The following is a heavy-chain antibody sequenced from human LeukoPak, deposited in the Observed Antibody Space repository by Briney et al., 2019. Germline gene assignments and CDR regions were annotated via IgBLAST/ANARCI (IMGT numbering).Heavy chain of an antibody. V-gene: IGHV4-39*01. CDR2: IYYSGST. CDR3: ARHSWGWCYFDY. J-gene: IGHJ4*02. Sequence: KASETLSLTCTVSGGSISSSSYYWGWIRQPPGKGLEWIGSIYYSGSTYYNPSLKSRVTISVDTSKNQFSLKLSSVTAADTAVYYCARHSWGWCYFDYWGQGTLVTVSS. D-gene: IGHD6-19*01. CDR1: GGSISSSSYY.